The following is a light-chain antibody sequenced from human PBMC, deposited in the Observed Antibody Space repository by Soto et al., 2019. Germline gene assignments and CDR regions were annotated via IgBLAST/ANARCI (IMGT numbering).Light chain of an antibody. CDR3: QQYDSYPLT. Sequence: DIQKTQSPSTLSESVGDRVTITCRASQTISSWLAWYQQKPAKAPKLLIYKASSLESGVPSRFSGSGSGTELTLSISSLQPDDSATYYCQQYDSYPLTFAGGTKVDIK. V-gene: IGKV1-5*03. CDR1: QTISSW. CDR2: KAS. J-gene: IGKJ4*01.